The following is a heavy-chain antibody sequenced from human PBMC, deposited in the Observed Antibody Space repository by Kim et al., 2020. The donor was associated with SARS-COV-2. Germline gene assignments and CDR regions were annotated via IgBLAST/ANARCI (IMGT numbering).Heavy chain of an antibody. CDR3: AKGLADYGGNSGVGGFDY. V-gene: IGHV3-9*01. CDR2: ISWNGGTI. CDR1: GFTFDDYA. J-gene: IGHJ4*02. Sequence: GGSLRLSCAASGFTFDDYAMHWVRQAPGKGLEWVSGISWNGGTIVYADSVRGRFTISRDNARNSLYLQMNSLRAEDTALYYCAKGLADYGGNSGVGGFDYWGQGTLVTVSS. D-gene: IGHD4-17*01.